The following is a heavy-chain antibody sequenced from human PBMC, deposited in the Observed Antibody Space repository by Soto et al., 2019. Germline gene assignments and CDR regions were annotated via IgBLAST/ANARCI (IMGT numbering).Heavy chain of an antibody. CDR2: LTSTSNT. J-gene: IGHJ4*02. Sequence: EVQLVESGGGLVKPGGSLRLSCSASGFSFSNYAMSWVRQAPGQGLEWVSSLTSTSNTYYADSVKGRFTISRDNAMNSLYLQMNSLRAEDTAVYYCTRRDREASGGHYSEYWGQGTLVTVSS. CDR3: TRRDREASGGHYSEY. D-gene: IGHD3-22*01. V-gene: IGHV3-21*01. CDR1: GFSFSNYA.